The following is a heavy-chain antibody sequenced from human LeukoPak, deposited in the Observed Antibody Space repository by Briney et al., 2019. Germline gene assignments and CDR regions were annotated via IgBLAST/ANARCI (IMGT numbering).Heavy chain of an antibody. Sequence: PGGSLRLSCAASGFTFSSYAMHWVRQAPGKGLEWVAVISYDGSNKYYADSVKGRFTISRDNSKNTLYLQMNSLRAEDTAVYYCAREATSISAAAADPGAFDIWGQGTMVTVSS. J-gene: IGHJ3*02. CDR1: GFTFSSYA. V-gene: IGHV3-30-3*01. D-gene: IGHD6-13*01. CDR3: AREATSISAAAADPGAFDI. CDR2: ISYDGSNK.